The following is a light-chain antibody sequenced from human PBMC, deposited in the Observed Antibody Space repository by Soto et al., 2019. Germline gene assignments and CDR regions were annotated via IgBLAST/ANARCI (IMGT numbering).Light chain of an antibody. J-gene: IGKJ1*01. CDR1: QSISDS. CDR2: DVS. CDR3: RQYHGYSRP. Sequence: DIQMTQSPSTLSASVGDRVTITCRASQSISDSLAWYQQKPGKAPDLLLSDVSSLERGVASRFSGSGSGTEFPLTSSSMQPDVFATYYCRQYHGYSRPFGQGTKVQI. V-gene: IGKV1-5*01.